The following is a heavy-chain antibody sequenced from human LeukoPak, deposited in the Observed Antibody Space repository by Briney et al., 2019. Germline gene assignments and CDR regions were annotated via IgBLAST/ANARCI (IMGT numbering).Heavy chain of an antibody. CDR3: ARVNDYVWGSNFDY. J-gene: IGHJ4*02. Sequence: KASETLSLTCTVSGGSLSNYYWSWIRQPPGKGLEWIGYIFYSGSTNYNPSLKSRVTISQDTSKNQFSLKLSSVTAADTAVYYCARVNDYVWGSNFDYWGQGTLVTVSS. CDR2: IFYSGST. D-gene: IGHD3-16*01. V-gene: IGHV4-59*08. CDR1: GGSLSNYY.